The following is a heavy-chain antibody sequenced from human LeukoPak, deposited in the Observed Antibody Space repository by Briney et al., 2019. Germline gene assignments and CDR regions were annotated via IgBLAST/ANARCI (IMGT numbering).Heavy chain of an antibody. CDR3: ARASPLLYSDFWSGYFDY. J-gene: IGHJ4*02. CDR2: IYYSGST. V-gene: IGHV4-59*01. Sequence: SETLSLTCTVSGGSLSSYYWSWIRQPPGKGLEWIGYIYYSGSTNYNPSLKSRITISVDTSKNQFSLKVSSVTAADTAVYYCARASPLLYSDFWSGYFDYWGQGTLVTVSS. D-gene: IGHD3-3*01. CDR1: GGSLSSYY.